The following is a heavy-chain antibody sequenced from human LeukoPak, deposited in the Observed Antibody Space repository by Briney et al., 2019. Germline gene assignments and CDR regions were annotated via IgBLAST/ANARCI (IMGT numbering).Heavy chain of an antibody. V-gene: IGHV5-51*01. CDR1: GYTFSNYW. D-gene: IGHD6-6*01. J-gene: IGHJ4*02. CDR2: IYPGDSDT. CDR3: ARVPYSISSMDY. Sequence: GEPLQISCKSSGYTFSNYWIGWVRPMPGEGLGLMGIIYPGDSDTRYSPSFEGQVSISADKSISTAYLQWSSLKASDTAMYYCARVPYSISSMDYWGQGTLVTVSS.